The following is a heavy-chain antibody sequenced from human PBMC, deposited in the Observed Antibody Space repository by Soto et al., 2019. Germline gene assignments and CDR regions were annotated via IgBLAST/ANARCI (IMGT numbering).Heavy chain of an antibody. J-gene: IGHJ4*02. CDR3: ASLSFQFGELLFDY. V-gene: IGHV3-48*01. CDR1: GFTFSSYS. Sequence: GSLRLSCAASGFTFSSYSMNWVRQAPGKGLEWVSYISSSSSTIYYADSVKGRFTISRDNAKNSLYLQMNSLRAEDTAVYYCASLSFQFGELLFDYWGQGTLVTVSS. D-gene: IGHD3-10*01. CDR2: ISSSSSTI.